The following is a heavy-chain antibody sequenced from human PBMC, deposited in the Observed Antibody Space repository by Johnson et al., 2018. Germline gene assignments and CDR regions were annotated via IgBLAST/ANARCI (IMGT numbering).Heavy chain of an antibody. CDR3: AKNSRGYSSSFVDY. D-gene: IGHD6-6*01. CDR1: GFSFSGYA. CDR2: VSGSGAST. J-gene: IGHJ4*02. V-gene: IGHV3-23*04. Sequence: EVQLVESGGGLVQPGGSLRVSCEASGFSFSGYAMSWVRPAPGKGLEWVSVVSGSGASTFYADSVKGRFTVSRDNSNNMLYLQMNSLRADDTAVYFCAKNSRGYSSSFVDYWGQGSLVTVSS.